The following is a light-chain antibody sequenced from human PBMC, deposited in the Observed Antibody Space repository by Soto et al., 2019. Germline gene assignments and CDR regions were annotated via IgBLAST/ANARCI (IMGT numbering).Light chain of an antibody. CDR2: GIS. CDR3: QQYGSSPPIT. V-gene: IGKV3-20*01. Sequence: DIVLTQSPGTLSLSPGKRATLSCKSSQSISSSYLAWYQQRPGQAPRLLIYGISTRATGIPARFSGSGSGTEFILTISSLQSEDFSVYYCQQYGSSPPITLGQGTRLEI. CDR1: QSISSSY. J-gene: IGKJ5*01.